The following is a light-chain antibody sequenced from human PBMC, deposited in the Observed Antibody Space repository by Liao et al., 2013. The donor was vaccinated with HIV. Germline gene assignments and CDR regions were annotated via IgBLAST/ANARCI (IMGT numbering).Light chain of an antibody. Sequence: SYELTQPPSVSVSPGQTARITCSGEALPKQFAYWYQQKPGQAPILVMYKDTERPSGIPERFSGSSSGTTVTLTINGVQADDEADYYCQSADNGAWVFGSGTKVIVL. CDR3: QSADNGAWV. CDR2: KDT. V-gene: IGLV3-25*03. J-gene: IGLJ1*01. CDR1: ALPKQF.